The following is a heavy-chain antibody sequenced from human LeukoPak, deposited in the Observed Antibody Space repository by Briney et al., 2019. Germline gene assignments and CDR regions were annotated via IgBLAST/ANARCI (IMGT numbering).Heavy chain of an antibody. CDR3: ASDPGYSSGWYHWFDP. CDR1: GDSVSSNSAA. Sequence: SQTLSLTCAISGDSVSSNSAAWNWIRQSQSRGLEWLGRTYYRSKWYNDYAVSVKSRITINPDTSKNQFSLQLNSVTPEDTAVYYCASDPGYSSGWYHWFDPWGQGTLVTVSS. CDR2: TYYRSKWYN. V-gene: IGHV6-1*01. J-gene: IGHJ5*02. D-gene: IGHD6-19*01.